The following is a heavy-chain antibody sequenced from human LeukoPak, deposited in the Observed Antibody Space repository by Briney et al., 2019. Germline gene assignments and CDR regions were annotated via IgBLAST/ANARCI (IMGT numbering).Heavy chain of an antibody. Sequence: GRSLRLSCAASGFTFSSYGMHWVRQAPGKGLEWVAVISYDGSNKYYADSVKGRFTISRVNSKNTLYLQMNSLRAEDTAVYYCAKGSYGSGSYYNEYWGQGTLVTVSS. V-gene: IGHV3-30*18. CDR1: GFTFSSYG. CDR3: AKGSYGSGSYYNEY. J-gene: IGHJ4*02. D-gene: IGHD3-10*01. CDR2: ISYDGSNK.